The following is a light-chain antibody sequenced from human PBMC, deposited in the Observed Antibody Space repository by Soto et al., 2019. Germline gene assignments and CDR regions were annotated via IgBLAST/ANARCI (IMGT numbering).Light chain of an antibody. V-gene: IGLV2-23*01. CDR2: EDS. CDR1: SSDVGTYNL. CDR3: CSYAGNSIYV. Sequence: QSALTQPASVSGSPGQSITISCTGTSSDVGTYNLVSWYQHHPGKAPKVMIYEDSQRPSGVSNRFSGSKSGNTASLTISGLQAEHEADYYCCSYAGNSIYVFGTGTKLTVL. J-gene: IGLJ1*01.